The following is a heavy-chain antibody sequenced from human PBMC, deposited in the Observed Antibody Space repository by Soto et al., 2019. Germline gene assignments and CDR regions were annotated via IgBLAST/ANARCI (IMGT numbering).Heavy chain of an antibody. CDR2: ISGSEDRT. V-gene: IGHV3-23*01. J-gene: IGHJ4*02. CDR3: GRTYTGG. CDR1: GFSLRGHA. Sequence: GWSLRLSCAASGFSLRGHALSWVRQAAGGGLEWVSGISGSEDRTNYADFVRGRFIISKDRAKNTLYLDMSGLRVDDTAVYFCGRTYTGGWGQGTLVTVSS. D-gene: IGHD3-10*01.